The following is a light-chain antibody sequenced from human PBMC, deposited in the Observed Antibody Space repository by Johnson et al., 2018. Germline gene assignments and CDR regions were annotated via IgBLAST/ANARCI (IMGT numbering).Light chain of an antibody. J-gene: IGLJ1*01. CDR3: GTWDSSLSAGNV. CDR1: SSNIGNNY. Sequence: QSVLTQPPSVSAAPGQKVTISCSGSSSNIGNNYLSWYQQLPGTAPKLLIYENNKRPSVIPDRFSGSKSGTSATLGITGLQTGDEADYYCGTWDSSLSAGNVFGTGTKVTVL. CDR2: ENN. V-gene: IGLV1-51*02.